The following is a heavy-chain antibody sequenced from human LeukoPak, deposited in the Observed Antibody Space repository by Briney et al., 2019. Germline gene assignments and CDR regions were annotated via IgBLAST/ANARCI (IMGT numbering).Heavy chain of an antibody. J-gene: IGHJ4*02. CDR2: IKQDGSEK. CDR1: GFTFSSYW. CDR3: ARAVTYYYDSSGAGY. V-gene: IGHV3-7*01. Sequence: GGYLRLSCAASGFTFSSYWMSWVRQAPGKGLEWVANIKQDGSEKYYVDSVKGRFTISRDNAKNSLYLQMNSLRAEDTAVYYCARAVTYYYDSSGAGYWGQGTLVTVSS. D-gene: IGHD3-22*01.